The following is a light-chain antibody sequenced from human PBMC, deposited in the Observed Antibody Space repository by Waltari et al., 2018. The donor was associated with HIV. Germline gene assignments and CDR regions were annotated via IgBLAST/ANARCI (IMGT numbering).Light chain of an antibody. CDR3: GTWDNSLRAGV. V-gene: IGLV1-51*01. CDR1: SFNIGSNY. Sequence: QAVLPQPPSVSAAPGQKVSISCSGNSFNIGSNYVSWYQQLPGRAPKLLIYNTNERPSGIPDRCSGSVSDTSATLGITGLQTGDEADYYCGTWDNSLRAGVFGGGTKLTVL. J-gene: IGLJ2*01. CDR2: NTN.